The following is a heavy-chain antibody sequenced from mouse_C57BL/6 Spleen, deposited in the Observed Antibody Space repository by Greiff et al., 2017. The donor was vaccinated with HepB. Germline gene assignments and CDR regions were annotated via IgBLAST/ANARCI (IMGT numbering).Heavy chain of an antibody. J-gene: IGHJ2*01. CDR1: GFTFSDYG. Sequence: EVKLMESGGGLVQPGGSLKLSCAASGFTFSDYGMAWVRQAPRKGPEWVAFISNLAYSIYYADTVTGRCTISRENAKNTLYLEMSSLRSEDTAMYYCARHVDYSFDYWGQGTTLTVSS. CDR2: ISNLAYSI. D-gene: IGHD2-4*01. CDR3: ARHVDYSFDY. V-gene: IGHV5-15*01.